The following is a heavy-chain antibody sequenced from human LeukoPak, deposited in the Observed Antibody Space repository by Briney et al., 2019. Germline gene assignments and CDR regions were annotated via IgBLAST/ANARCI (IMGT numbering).Heavy chain of an antibody. V-gene: IGHV1-8*01. CDR3: ARGLRRRTGSGWTHYYYYYGMDV. CDR1: GYTFTSYD. CDR2: MNLNSGNT. Sequence: ASVKVSCKASGYTFTSYDINWVRQATGQGLEWMGWMNLNSGNTGYAQKFQGRVTMTRNTSISTAYMELSSLRSEDTAVYYCARGLRRRTGSGWTHYYYYYGMDVWGQGTTVTVSS. D-gene: IGHD6-19*01. J-gene: IGHJ6*02.